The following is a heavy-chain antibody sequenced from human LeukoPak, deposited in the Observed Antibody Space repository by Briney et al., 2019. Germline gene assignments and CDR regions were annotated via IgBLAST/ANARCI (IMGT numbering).Heavy chain of an antibody. CDR1: GDTFPNYG. J-gene: IGHJ4*02. D-gene: IGHD4-17*01. Sequence: ASVKVSCRASGDTFPNYGFSWVRQAPGQGLEWMGWISAFNGNRNYAQKFQGRVTLTTDTSTSAAYMELRSLRSDETAVYYCAKSPRGLRSKVPDYWGQGTLVTVSS. V-gene: IGHV1-18*01. CDR2: ISAFNGNR. CDR3: AKSPRGLRSKVPDY.